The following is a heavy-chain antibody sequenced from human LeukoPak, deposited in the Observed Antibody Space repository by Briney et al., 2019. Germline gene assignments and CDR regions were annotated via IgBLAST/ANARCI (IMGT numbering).Heavy chain of an antibody. Sequence: SEILSLTCTVSGASVSSGSYYWSWIRQPPGEGLEWNGFVHSRGSTNFNPSLKSRVAMLVDTPKDQFILKLSSVTAADTAVYYCARGVLVGATGHHFAYWGQGTLVTVSS. CDR1: GASVSSGSYY. CDR3: ARGVLVGATGHHFAY. V-gene: IGHV4-61*01. J-gene: IGHJ4*02. CDR2: VHSRGST. D-gene: IGHD2-8*02.